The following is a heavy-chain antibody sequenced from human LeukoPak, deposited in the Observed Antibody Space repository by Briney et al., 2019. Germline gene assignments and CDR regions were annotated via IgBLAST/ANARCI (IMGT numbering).Heavy chain of an antibody. CDR2: IWADGGNK. J-gene: IGHJ4*02. CDR1: GFTFSRHG. V-gene: IGHV3-33*07. CDR3: ARRGEYSNLNYLEY. Sequence: GRSLRLSCAASGFTFSRHGFYWVRQAPGKGREWVSFIWADGGNKYYADSVEGRFTISRDNSKNTLYLKMNSLRAEDTAVYYCARRGEYSNLNYLEYWGQGTLVTVSS. D-gene: IGHD4-11*01.